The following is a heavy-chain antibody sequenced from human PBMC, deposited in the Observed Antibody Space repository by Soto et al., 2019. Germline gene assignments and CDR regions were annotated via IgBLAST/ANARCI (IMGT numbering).Heavy chain of an antibody. CDR3: ARSNYDYIWGSYRPGPDY. V-gene: IGHV1-46*01. D-gene: IGHD3-16*02. Sequence: ASVKVSCKASGYTFTSYYMHWVRQAPGQGLEWMGIINPSGGSTSYAQKFQGRVTITRDTSASTAYMELSSLRSEDTAVYYCARSNYDYIWGSYRPGPDYWGQGTLVTVSS. J-gene: IGHJ4*02. CDR1: GYTFTSYY. CDR2: INPSGGST.